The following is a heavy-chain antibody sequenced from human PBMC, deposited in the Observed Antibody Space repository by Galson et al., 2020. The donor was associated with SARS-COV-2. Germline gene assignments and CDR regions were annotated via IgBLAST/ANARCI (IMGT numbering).Heavy chain of an antibody. CDR2: TYWNDDK. CDR1: GFPLSTSGVG. CDR3: AHSRGGLTVTRYWYFDL. J-gene: IGHJ2*01. Sequence: SGPTLVKPTQTLTLTCTFSGFPLSTSGVGVGWIRQPPGKALEWLALTYWNDDKRYSPSLKSRLTITKDTSKNQVVLTMTNMDPVDTATYYCAHSRGGLTVTRYWYFDLWGRGTLVTVSS. D-gene: IGHD4-17*01. V-gene: IGHV2-5*01.